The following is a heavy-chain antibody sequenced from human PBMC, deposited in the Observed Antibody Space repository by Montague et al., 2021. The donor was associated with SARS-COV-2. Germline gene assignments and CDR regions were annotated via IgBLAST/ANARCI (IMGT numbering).Heavy chain of an antibody. Sequence: SETLSLTCTVSGGSISTYHWSWIRKPPGKGLEWIGEINHRGTSNYNPSLKSRVSISVDTSKNQFSLYLGSVTAADTAVYYCARGRQHFNMIVVVMTGGEYYFDYWGQGTLVTVSS. D-gene: IGHD3-22*01. CDR1: GGSISTYH. V-gene: IGHV4-34*01. CDR3: ARGRQHFNMIVVVMTGGEYYFDY. J-gene: IGHJ4*02. CDR2: INHRGTS.